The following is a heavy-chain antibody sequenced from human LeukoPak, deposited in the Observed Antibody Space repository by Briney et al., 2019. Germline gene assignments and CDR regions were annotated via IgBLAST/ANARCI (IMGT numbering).Heavy chain of an antibody. Sequence: GGSLRLSCAASGFTFDDYAMYWVRQAPGKGLEWVSGISWNSGSMAYADSVKGRFTISRDNSKNTLYLQMNSLRAEDTAVYYCARSGEAGTFDYWGQGTLVTVST. D-gene: IGHD6-13*01. V-gene: IGHV3-9*01. CDR3: ARSGEAGTFDY. CDR1: GFTFDDYA. CDR2: ISWNSGSM. J-gene: IGHJ4*02.